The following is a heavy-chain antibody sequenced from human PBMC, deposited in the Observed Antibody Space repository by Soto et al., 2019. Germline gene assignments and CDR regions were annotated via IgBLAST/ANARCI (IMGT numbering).Heavy chain of an antibody. CDR1: GFTFSNAW. V-gene: IGHV3-15*07. CDR2: IKSKTDGGTT. D-gene: IGHD5-18*01. Sequence: GGSLRLSCAASGFTFSNAWMNWVRQAPGKGLEWVGRIKSKTDGGTTDYAAPVKGRFTISRDDSKNTLYLQMNSLKTEDTAVYYCTTRPGGQLWFRVPADGMDVWGQGTTVTVSS. J-gene: IGHJ6*02. CDR3: TTRPGGQLWFRVPADGMDV.